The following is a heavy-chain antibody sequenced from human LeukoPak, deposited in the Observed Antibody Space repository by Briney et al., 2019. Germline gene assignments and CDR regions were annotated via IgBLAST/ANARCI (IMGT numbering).Heavy chain of an antibody. Sequence: SVKVSCKASGGTFSSYAISWVRQAPGQGLEWMGRIIPILGIANYAQKFQGWVTMTRDTSISTAYMELSRLRSDDTAVYYCARAPSSGPEYFQHWGQGTLVTVSS. CDR3: ARAPSSGPEYFQH. CDR2: IIPILGIA. V-gene: IGHV1-69*04. CDR1: GGTFSSYA. D-gene: IGHD6-19*01. J-gene: IGHJ1*01.